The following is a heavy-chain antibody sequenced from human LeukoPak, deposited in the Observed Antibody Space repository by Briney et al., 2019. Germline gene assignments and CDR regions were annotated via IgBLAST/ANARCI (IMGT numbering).Heavy chain of an antibody. CDR2: IFYSGST. CDR1: GGSISSYN. Sequence: PSETLSLTCTVSGGSISSYNWSWIRQPPGKGLEWIGYIFYSGSTNYNPSLKSRLTISVDTSKNQFSLKLSSVTAADAAVYSCARGPTTVSRRLDYWGQGTLVTVSS. D-gene: IGHD4-17*01. CDR3: ARGPTTVSRRLDY. V-gene: IGHV4-59*01. J-gene: IGHJ4*02.